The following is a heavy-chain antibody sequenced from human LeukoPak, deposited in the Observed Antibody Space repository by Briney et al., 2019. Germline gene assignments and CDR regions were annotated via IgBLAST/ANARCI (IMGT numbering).Heavy chain of an antibody. CDR3: ARDSGYSSPVGVDY. V-gene: IGHV3-33*01. D-gene: IGHD6-13*01. CDR2: IWYDGSNK. CDR1: GFTFSSYG. J-gene: IGHJ4*02. Sequence: GGSLRLSRAASGFTFSSYGMHWVRQAPGKGLEWVAVIWYDGSNKYYADSAKGRFTISRDNSKNTLYLQMNSLRAEDTAVYYCARDSGYSSPVGVDYWGQGTLVTVSS.